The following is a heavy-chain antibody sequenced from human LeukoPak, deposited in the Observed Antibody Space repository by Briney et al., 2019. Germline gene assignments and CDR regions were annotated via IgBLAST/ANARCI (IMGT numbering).Heavy chain of an antibody. CDR2: IIPILGIA. J-gene: IGHJ4*02. D-gene: IGHD3-22*01. V-gene: IGHV1-69*04. CDR3: ARDARSNYYDAVPGVDY. CDR1: GGTSSSYA. Sequence: ASVKVSCKASGGTSSSYAISWVRQAPGQGLEWMGRIIPILGIANYAQKFQGRVTITADKSTSTAYMELSSLRSEDTAVYYCARDARSNYYDAVPGVDYWGQGTLVTVSS.